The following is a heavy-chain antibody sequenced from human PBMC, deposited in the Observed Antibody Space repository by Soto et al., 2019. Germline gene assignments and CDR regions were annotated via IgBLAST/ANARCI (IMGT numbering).Heavy chain of an antibody. D-gene: IGHD5-12*01. CDR1: GFTFSNAW. Sequence: EVQLVESGGGLVKPGGSLRLSCAASGFTFSNAWMSWVRQAPGKGLEWVGRIKSKTDGGTTDYAAPVKGRFTISRDDSKNTLYLQMNSLKTEDTVVYYCTTDRYGKGKWLQFRPPVYWGQGTLVTVSS. J-gene: IGHJ4*02. CDR2: IKSKTDGGTT. CDR3: TTDRYGKGKWLQFRPPVY. V-gene: IGHV3-15*01.